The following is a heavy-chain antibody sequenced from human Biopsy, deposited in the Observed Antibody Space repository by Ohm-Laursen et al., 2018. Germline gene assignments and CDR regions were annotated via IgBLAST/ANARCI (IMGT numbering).Heavy chain of an antibody. CDR2: IRSKARSYAT. CDR3: TLEGAGFDN. CDR1: GFTFSASA. V-gene: IGHV3-73*01. D-gene: IGHD3-10*01. J-gene: IGHJ4*02. Sequence: LRLSCAASGFTFSASAVHWVRQAPGKGLEWVGRIRSKARSYATAYAASVTGRFTISRDDSKNTTYLQMNSLKTEDTAVYYCTLEGAGFDNWGQGTLVTVSS.